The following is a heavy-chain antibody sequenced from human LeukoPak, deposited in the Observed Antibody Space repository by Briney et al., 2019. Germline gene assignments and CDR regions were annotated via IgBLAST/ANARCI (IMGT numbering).Heavy chain of an antibody. Sequence: PGGSLRLSCAASGFTFSSYSMNWVRQAPGKGLEWVANIKQDRSEKYYVDSVKGRFTISRDNAKNSLYLQMNSLRAEDTAVYYCARDEIVATTKANYYYYMDVWGKGTTVTISS. CDR2: IKQDRSEK. V-gene: IGHV3-7*01. D-gene: IGHD5-12*01. J-gene: IGHJ6*03. CDR3: ARDEIVATTKANYYYYMDV. CDR1: GFTFSSYS.